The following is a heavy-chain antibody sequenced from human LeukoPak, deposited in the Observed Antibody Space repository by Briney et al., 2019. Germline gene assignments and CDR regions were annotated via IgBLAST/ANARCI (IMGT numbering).Heavy chain of an antibody. CDR3: ATQREWELTGREYYFDY. D-gene: IGHD1-26*01. V-gene: IGHV1-24*01. J-gene: IGHJ4*02. Sequence: ASVKVSCKVSGYTLTELSMHWVRQAPGKGLEWMGGFDPEDGETIYAQKFQGRVTMTEDTSTDTAYMELSSLRSEETAVYCCATQREWELTGREYYFDYWGQGTLVTVSS. CDR1: GYTLTELS. CDR2: FDPEDGET.